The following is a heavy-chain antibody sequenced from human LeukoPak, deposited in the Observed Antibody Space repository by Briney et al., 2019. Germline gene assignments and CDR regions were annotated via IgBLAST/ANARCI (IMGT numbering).Heavy chain of an antibody. CDR1: GFTFSAYA. Sequence: GGSLRLSCSASGFTFSAYAMYWVRQAAGKGLEFVSGISSNGGSTYYADSLKGRFTVSRDNSNNTLYLQMSSLRAEDTAIYYCAKGPTYDSLPYYFDYWGQGTLVTVSS. V-gene: IGHV3-64D*09. J-gene: IGHJ4*02. CDR3: AKGPTYDSLPYYFDY. CDR2: ISSNGGST. D-gene: IGHD3-22*01.